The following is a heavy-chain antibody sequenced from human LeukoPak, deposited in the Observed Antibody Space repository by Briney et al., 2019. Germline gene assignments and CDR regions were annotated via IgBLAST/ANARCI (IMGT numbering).Heavy chain of an antibody. J-gene: IGHJ4*02. V-gene: IGHV3-23*01. Sequence: LPRGSLRLSCAASGFTFSTFAMIWVRQPPGKGLEWVSSIFPSGGEIHYADSVRGRFTISRDNSKSALSLQMNSLRAEDTAIYYCATYRQVLLPFESWGQGTLVTVSS. D-gene: IGHD2-8*02. CDR2: IFPSGGEI. CDR1: GFTFSTFA. CDR3: ATYRQVLLPFES.